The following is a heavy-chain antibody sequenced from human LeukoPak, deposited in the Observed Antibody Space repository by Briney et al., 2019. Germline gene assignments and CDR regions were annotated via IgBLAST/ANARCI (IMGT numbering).Heavy chain of an antibody. CDR1: GGTFSSYA. CDR3: ARDSVGDAEIAGYSSSWYKGGGWFDP. CDR2: IIPILGIA. V-gene: IGHV1-69*04. J-gene: IGHJ5*02. Sequence: SVNVSCKASGGTFSSYAISWVRQAPGQGLEWMGRIIPILGIANYAQKFQGRVTITADKSTSTAYMELSSLRSEDTAVYYCARDSVGDAEIAGYSSSWYKGGGWFDPWGQGTLVTVSS. D-gene: IGHD6-13*01.